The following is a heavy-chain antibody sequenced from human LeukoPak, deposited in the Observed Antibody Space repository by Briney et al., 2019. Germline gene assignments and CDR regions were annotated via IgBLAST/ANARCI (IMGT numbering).Heavy chain of an antibody. Sequence: SGPALVKPTQTLTLTCTFSGFSLSTSGMCVSWIRQPPGKALEWLARIDWDDDKYYSTSLKTRLTISKDTSKNQVVLTMTNMDPVDTATYYCARFKCLGSGSVSNWFDPWGQGTLVTVSS. CDR2: IDWDDDK. CDR3: ARFKCLGSGSVSNWFDP. V-gene: IGHV2-70*11. D-gene: IGHD3-10*01. J-gene: IGHJ5*02. CDR1: GFSLSTSGMC.